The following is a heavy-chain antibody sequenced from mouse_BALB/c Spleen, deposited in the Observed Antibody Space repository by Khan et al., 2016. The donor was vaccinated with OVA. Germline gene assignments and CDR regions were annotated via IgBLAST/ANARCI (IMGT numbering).Heavy chain of an antibody. Sequence: VQLQESGPELVRPGVSVKISCTGSGYTFTDYSMHWVKQSHAKSLEWIGVISTDSVNTNYNQKFKGKATLTVDKSSSTAYMELARMTSEDSAIYYCAIRDYFDYWGQGTTLTVSS. V-gene: IGHV1S137*01. J-gene: IGHJ2*01. CDR1: GYTFTDYS. CDR2: ISTDSVNT. CDR3: AIRDYFDY.